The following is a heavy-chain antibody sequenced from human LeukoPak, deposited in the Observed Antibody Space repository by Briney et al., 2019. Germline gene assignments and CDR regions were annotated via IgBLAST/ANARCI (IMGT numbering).Heavy chain of an antibody. D-gene: IGHD3-3*01. Sequence: GGSLRLSCAASGFTFSTYSMDWVRQAPGKGLEWVSYISSTGNTIYYADSVKGRFTISRDYAKNSLYLQMNSLRDEDTAVYYCARDLAYYDFWSSYKYWGQGTLVTVSS. CDR2: ISSTGNTI. V-gene: IGHV3-48*02. J-gene: IGHJ4*02. CDR3: ARDLAYYDFWSSYKY. CDR1: GFTFSTYS.